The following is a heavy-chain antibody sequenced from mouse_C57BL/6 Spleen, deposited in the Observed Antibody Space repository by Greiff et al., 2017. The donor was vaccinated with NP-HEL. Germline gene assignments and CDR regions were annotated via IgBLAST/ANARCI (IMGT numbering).Heavy chain of an antibody. D-gene: IGHD3-2*02. V-gene: IGHV5-12*01. J-gene: IGHJ2*01. CDR2: ISNGGGST. CDR1: GFTFSDYY. Sequence: DVKLVESGGGLVQPGGSLKLSCAASGFTFSDYYMYWVRQTPEKRLEWVAYISNGGGSTYYPDTVKGRFTISRDNAKNTLYLQMSRLKSEDTAKYYCARTAQATPFDYWGQGTTLTVSS. CDR3: ARTAQATPFDY.